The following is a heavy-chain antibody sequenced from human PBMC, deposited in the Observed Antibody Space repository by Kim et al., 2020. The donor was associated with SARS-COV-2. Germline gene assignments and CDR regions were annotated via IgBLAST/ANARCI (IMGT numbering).Heavy chain of an antibody. V-gene: IGHV4-59*01. Sequence: LKRRVTISVDTSKTQFSLKLSSVTAADTAVYYCARSYCGGDCYGDAFDIWGQGTMVTVSS. D-gene: IGHD2-21*02. J-gene: IGHJ3*02. CDR3: ARSYCGGDCYGDAFDI.